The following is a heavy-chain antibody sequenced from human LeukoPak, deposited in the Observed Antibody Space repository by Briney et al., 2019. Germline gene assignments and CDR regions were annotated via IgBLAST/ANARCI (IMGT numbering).Heavy chain of an antibody. CDR3: AKGGRWLAFFDY. D-gene: IGHD6-19*01. V-gene: IGHV3-30*18. J-gene: IGHJ4*02. CDR1: GFTFSSYG. Sequence: PGGSLRLSCAASGFTFSSYGMHWVRQAPGKGLEWVAVISYDGSNKYYADSVKGRFTISSDNSKNTLYLQMNSLRAEDTAVYYCAKGGRWLAFFDYWGQGTLVTVSS. CDR2: ISYDGSNK.